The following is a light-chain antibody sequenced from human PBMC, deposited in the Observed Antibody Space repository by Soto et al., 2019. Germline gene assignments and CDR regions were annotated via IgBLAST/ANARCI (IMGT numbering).Light chain of an antibody. J-gene: IGLJ3*02. V-gene: IGLV2-8*01. CDR1: SSDVGGYNY. CDR3: SSYAGSDNLV. Sequence: QSALTQPPSASGSTGQSVTISCTGTSSDVGGYNYVSWYQQHPGKAPRLMIYEVSKRPSGVPDRFSGSKSGNTASLTVSGLQAEDEADYYCSSYAGSDNLVFGGGTKLNVL. CDR2: EVS.